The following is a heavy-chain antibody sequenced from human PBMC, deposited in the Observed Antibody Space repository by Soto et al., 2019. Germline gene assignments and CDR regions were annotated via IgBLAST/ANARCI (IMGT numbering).Heavy chain of an antibody. V-gene: IGHV3-21*04. Sequence: GGSLRLSCAASGFTFSSYAMSWVRQAPGKGLEWVSSISSSSSYIYYADSVKGRFTISRDNAKNSLYLQMNSLRAEDTAVYYCARDGGNYYGSGSYLTYNWFDPWGQGTLVTVSS. CDR1: GFTFSSYA. D-gene: IGHD3-10*01. CDR3: ARDGGNYYGSGSYLTYNWFDP. J-gene: IGHJ5*02. CDR2: ISSSSSYI.